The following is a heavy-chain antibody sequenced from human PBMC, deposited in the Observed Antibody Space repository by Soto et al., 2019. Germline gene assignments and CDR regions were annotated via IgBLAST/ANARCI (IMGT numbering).Heavy chain of an antibody. J-gene: IGHJ1*01. Sequence: SETLSLTCAVYGGSFSGYYWSWIRQPPGKGLEWIGEINHSGSTNYNPSLKSRVTISVDTSKNQFSLKLSSVTAADTAVYYCARAPTDCTNGVCYTEYFQHWGQGTLVTVSS. V-gene: IGHV4-34*01. CDR2: INHSGST. CDR1: GGSFSGYY. D-gene: IGHD2-8*01. CDR3: ARAPTDCTNGVCYTEYFQH.